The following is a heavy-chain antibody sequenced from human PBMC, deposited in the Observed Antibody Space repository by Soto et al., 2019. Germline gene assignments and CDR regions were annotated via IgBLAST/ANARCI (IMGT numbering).Heavy chain of an antibody. D-gene: IGHD3-16*01. V-gene: IGHV4-31*03. CDR3: GRGRPMMGAKTFFDY. Sequence: PSETLSLTCTVSGDSVSSGSHFWTWIRQHPGKGLEWLGYISYSGSTYYNQSLNPSLKTRLSISIDTSENHFSLHLSSVNAADTAFYYCGRGRPMMGAKTFFDYWGRGTLVTVSS. CDR2: ISYSGST. CDR1: GDSVSSGSHF. J-gene: IGHJ4*02.